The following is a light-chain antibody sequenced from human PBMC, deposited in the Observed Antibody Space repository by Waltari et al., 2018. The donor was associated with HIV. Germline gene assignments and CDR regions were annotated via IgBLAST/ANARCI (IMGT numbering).Light chain of an antibody. CDR2: EVS. CDR1: SRDVGNYNY. CDR3: SSYTSSSTVV. V-gene: IGLV2-14*01. J-gene: IGLJ2*01. Sequence: QSALTQPASVSGSPGQSITISCTGTSRDVGNYNYVSWYQQHPGKAPKVMIYEVSKRPSVVSNRFSGSKSGNTASLTISGLQAEDEADYYCSSYTSSSTVVCGGGTKLTVL.